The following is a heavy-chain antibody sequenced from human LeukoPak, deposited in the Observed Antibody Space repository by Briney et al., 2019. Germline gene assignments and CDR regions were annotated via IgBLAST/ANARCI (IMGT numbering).Heavy chain of an antibody. D-gene: IGHD2-15*01. CDR2: IHRGGRA. CDR3: AGAAIGYCSGGNCYPEYCQD. J-gene: IGHJ1*01. CDR1: GASISRGAYA. Sequence: PSQTLSLTCVVSGASISRGAYAWSWIRQPPGKGLEWIGYIHRGGRAYYNPSLKSRVSISVDRSNDPLSLRLTSVTAADTAVYYCAGAAIGYCSGGNCYPEYCQDWGQGTLVTVSS. V-gene: IGHV4-30-2*01.